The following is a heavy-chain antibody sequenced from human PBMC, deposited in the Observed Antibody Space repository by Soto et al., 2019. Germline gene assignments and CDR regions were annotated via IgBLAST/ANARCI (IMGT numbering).Heavy chain of an antibody. D-gene: IGHD2-15*01. J-gene: IGHJ4*02. CDR3: ARGILGYCSGGSCLVFFD. V-gene: IGHV1-8*01. CDR1: GYTFTSYD. CDR2: MNPNSGNT. Sequence: QVQLVQSGAEVKKPGASVKVSCKASGYTFTSYDINWVRQATGQGLEWMGWMNPNSGNTGYAQKFQGRVTMTRNTSISTAYRELRSLGSEDRAVYYCARGILGYCSGGSCLVFFDGGQGTLVTVSS.